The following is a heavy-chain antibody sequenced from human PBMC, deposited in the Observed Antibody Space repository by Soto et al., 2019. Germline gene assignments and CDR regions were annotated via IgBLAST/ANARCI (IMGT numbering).Heavy chain of an antibody. D-gene: IGHD2-15*01. CDR2: INHSGST. V-gene: IGHV4-34*01. CDR3: ARGVDCSGGSCYSVRSSWFDP. Sequence: SETLSLTCAVYGGSFSGYYWSWIRQPPVKGLEWIGEINHSGSTNYNPSLKSRVTISVDTSKNQFSLKLSSVTAADTAVYYCARGVDCSGGSCYSVRSSWFDPWGQGTLVTVYS. J-gene: IGHJ5*02. CDR1: GGSFSGYY.